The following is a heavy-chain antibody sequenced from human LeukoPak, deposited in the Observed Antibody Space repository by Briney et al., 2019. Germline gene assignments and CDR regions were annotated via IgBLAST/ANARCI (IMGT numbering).Heavy chain of an antibody. CDR2: MNPNSGNT. D-gene: IGHD5-12*01. Sequence: ASVKVSCKASGYTFTSYDINWVRQATGHGLERMGWMNPNSGNTGYAQKFQGRVTMTRNTSISTAYMELSSLRSEDTAVYYCARGRIVATSTSLAIYWGQGTLVTVSS. CDR1: GYTFTSYD. CDR3: ARGRIVATSTSLAIY. J-gene: IGHJ4*02. V-gene: IGHV1-8*01.